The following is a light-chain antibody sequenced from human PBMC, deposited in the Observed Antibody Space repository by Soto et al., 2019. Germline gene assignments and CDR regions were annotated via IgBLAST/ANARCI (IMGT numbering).Light chain of an antibody. CDR1: QSVSNN. Sequence: EIVLTQSPVTLSLSPGERATLSCTASQSVSNNLAWYQQKPGQPPRLLIYDASDRAPAIPPRFSSTGSGTDFTLTISSLEREDFAIYFCQQRSNWPRTFGQGTRVDIK. CDR2: DAS. CDR3: QQRSNWPRT. J-gene: IGKJ1*01. V-gene: IGKV3-11*01.